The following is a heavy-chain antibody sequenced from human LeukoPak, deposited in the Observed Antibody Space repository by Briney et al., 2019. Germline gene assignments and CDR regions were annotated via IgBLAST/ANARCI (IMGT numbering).Heavy chain of an antibody. CDR3: ARVRRPTMIVVVYDAFDI. J-gene: IGHJ3*02. V-gene: IGHV1-18*01. D-gene: IGHD3-22*01. Sequence: ASVKVSCKASGYTFTSYGISWVRQAPGQGLEWMGWISAYNGNRNYARKLQGRVTMTTDTSTSTAYMELRSLRSDDTAVYYCARVRRPTMIVVVYDAFDIWGQGTMVTVSS. CDR2: ISAYNGNR. CDR1: GYTFTSYG.